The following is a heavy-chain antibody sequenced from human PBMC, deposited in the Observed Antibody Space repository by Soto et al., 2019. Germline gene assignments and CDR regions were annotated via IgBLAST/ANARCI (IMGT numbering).Heavy chain of an antibody. CDR1: GDSISSDKW. Sequence: QVQLQESGPGLVKPSGTLSLTCAVFGDSISSDKWWNWVRQPPGKGLEWIGEIYHTGTTNYNPSLRSRVTISLDKSANQFSLRLDSVTAADTAVYYCARKVAPPRNVDYWGQGTLVIVSS. J-gene: IGHJ4*02. V-gene: IGHV4-4*02. CDR3: ARKVAPPRNVDY. CDR2: IYHTGTT. D-gene: IGHD2-15*01.